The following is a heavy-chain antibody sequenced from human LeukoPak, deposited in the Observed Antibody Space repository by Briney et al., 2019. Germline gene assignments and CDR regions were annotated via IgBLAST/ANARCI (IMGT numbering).Heavy chain of an antibody. Sequence: GASVKVSCKASGGTFSSYAISWVRQAPGQGLEWMGGIIPIFGTANYAQKFQGRVTITADEFTSTAYMELSSLRSEDTAVYYCAKFGRYDSSGSNYYYYGMDVWGQGTTVTVSS. D-gene: IGHD3-22*01. J-gene: IGHJ6*02. CDR2: IIPIFGTA. CDR1: GGTFSSYA. V-gene: IGHV1-69*01. CDR3: AKFGRYDSSGSNYYYYGMDV.